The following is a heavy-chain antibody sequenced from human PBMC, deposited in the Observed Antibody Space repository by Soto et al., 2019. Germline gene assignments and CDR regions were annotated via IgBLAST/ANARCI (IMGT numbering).Heavy chain of an antibody. D-gene: IGHD3-10*01. J-gene: IGHJ3*02. CDR3: ASKFGELLADAFDI. CDR1: DSISTYY. CDR2: IYNIGRT. Sequence: PSETLSLTCTVDSISTYYRNWIRQSPGKGLEWIGYIYNIGRTNYNRSLRSRVTMSIDTSKNQFSLKLSSVTAADTAVYYCASKFGELLADAFDIWGQGTVVTVSS. V-gene: IGHV4-4*09.